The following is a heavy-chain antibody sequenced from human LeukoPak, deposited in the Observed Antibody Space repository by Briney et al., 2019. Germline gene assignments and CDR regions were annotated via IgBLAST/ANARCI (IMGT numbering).Heavy chain of an antibody. V-gene: IGHV3-30*04. CDR2: ISYDGSNK. CDR3: ARGDYCDSSGYYYVLAY. Sequence: GRSLRLSCAASGFTFSSYAMHWVRQAPGKGLEWVAVISYDGSNKYYADSVKGRFTISRDNSKNTLYLQMNSLRAEDTAVYYCARGDYCDSSGYYYVLAYWGQGTLVTVSS. CDR1: GFTFSSYA. D-gene: IGHD3-22*01. J-gene: IGHJ4*02.